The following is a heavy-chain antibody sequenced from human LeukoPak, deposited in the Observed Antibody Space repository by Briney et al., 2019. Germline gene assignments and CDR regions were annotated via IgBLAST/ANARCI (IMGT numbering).Heavy chain of an antibody. J-gene: IGHJ4*02. V-gene: IGHV3-23*01. CDR1: GFTFSSYA. CDR2: ISGSGGGT. CDR3: AKKAGAAAAGTGGYYFDY. D-gene: IGHD6-13*01. Sequence: GGSLRLSCAASGFTFSSYAMSWVRQAPGKGLEWVSAISGSGGGTYYADSVKGRFTISRDNSKNTLYLQMNSLRAEDTAVYYCAKKAGAAAAGTGGYYFDYWGRGTLVTVFS.